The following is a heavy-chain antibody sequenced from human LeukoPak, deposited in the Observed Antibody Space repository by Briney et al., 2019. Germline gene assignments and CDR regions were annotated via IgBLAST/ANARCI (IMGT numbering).Heavy chain of an antibody. J-gene: IGHJ6*02. CDR2: INAGGSST. Sequence: PGGSLRLSCAASGFTFSGYWMHWVRQAPGKGLVWVSHINAGGSSTMYADSVKGRFTISRDNSKKTLFLQMNSLSAEDTAVYYCAKALQGYCNNTSCRIYGMDVWGQGTTVTVSS. CDR3: AKALQGYCNNTSCRIYGMDV. D-gene: IGHD2-2*01. V-gene: IGHV3-74*03. CDR1: GFTFSGYW.